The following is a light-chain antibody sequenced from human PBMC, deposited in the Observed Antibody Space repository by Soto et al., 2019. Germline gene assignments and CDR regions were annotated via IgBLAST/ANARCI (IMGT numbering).Light chain of an antibody. CDR2: SNN. CDR3: AAWDDSLSGLV. J-gene: IGLJ1*01. CDR1: SSDIGHYDY. Sequence: QSVLTQPASVSGSPGQSITISCTGTSSDIGHYDYVSWYQQLPGTAPKLLIYSNNQRPSGVPDRFSGSKSGTSASLAISGLRSEDEADYYCAAWDDSLSGLVFGTGTKVTVL. V-gene: IGLV1-47*02.